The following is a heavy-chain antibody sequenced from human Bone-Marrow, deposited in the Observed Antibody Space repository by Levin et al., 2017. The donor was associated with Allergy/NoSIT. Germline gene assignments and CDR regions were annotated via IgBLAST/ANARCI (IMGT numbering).Heavy chain of an antibody. CDR2: VSGSGGVT. D-gene: IGHD3-10*01. V-gene: IGHV3-23*01. J-gene: IGHJ4*02. Sequence: LSLTCAGSGFTFSRYAMSWVRQAPGKGLEWVSCVSGSGGVTYHAASVKGRFTISRDNSENTLYLQMNSLRAEDTAIYYCATAKDSGSYYRVDYWGQGALVTVSS. CDR1: GFTFSRYA. CDR3: ATAKDSGSYYRVDY.